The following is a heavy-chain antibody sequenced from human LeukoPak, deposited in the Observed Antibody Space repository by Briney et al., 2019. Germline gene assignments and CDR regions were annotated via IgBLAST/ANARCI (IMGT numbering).Heavy chain of an antibody. Sequence: SETLSLTCAVYGGSFSGYYWSWVRQPPGQGLEWVAEIDHSGRTNFNRSLTSRVTISVDTSKNHFSLKLSSVTAADTAVYYCARKGLTKPLSVAVDFDSWAQGTLVTVSS. V-gene: IGHV4-34*01. D-gene: IGHD6-19*01. CDR1: GGSFSGYY. CDR2: IDHSGRT. CDR3: ARKGLTKPLSVAVDFDS. J-gene: IGHJ4*02.